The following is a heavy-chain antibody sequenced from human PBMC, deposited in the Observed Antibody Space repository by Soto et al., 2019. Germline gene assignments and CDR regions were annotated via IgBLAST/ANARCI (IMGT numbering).Heavy chain of an antibody. CDR2: VTSDGSDT. D-gene: IGHD1-1*01. CDR3: TRRTAHNMDV. V-gene: IGHV3-74*03. Sequence: EVQLVESGGGLIQPGGSLRLSCTASGFTLSSFWMHWVRQAPGKGLVWVSRVTSDGSDTKYADSGKGRFTISRDNAKNTLHLQMNSLTVEDTAVYYCTRRTAHNMDVWGQGTTVIVSS. J-gene: IGHJ6*02. CDR1: GFTLSSFW.